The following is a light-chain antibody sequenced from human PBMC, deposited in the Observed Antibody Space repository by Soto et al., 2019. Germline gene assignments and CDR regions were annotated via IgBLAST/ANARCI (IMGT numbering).Light chain of an antibody. J-gene: IGKJ4*01. Sequence: IVLTQSPATLSLSPGERATLSCRASQSVSSYLAWYQQKPGQAPSLLIYDASNRAAGIPARFSGGGSGTDFTLAISSLEPEDFAVYYCQQRGSWPLSFGGGIKVEIK. CDR1: QSVSSY. V-gene: IGKV3-11*01. CDR3: QQRGSWPLS. CDR2: DAS.